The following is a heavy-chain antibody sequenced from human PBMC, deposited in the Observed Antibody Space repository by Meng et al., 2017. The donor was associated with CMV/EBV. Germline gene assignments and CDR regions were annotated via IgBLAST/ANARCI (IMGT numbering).Heavy chain of an antibody. CDR1: GYY. CDR3: ARGGGYCSSTSCYQRRYWYFDL. D-gene: IGHD2-2*01. J-gene: IGHJ2*01. Sequence: GYYWSWLRQPPGKGLEWIGEINHSGSTNYNPSLKSRVTISVDTSKNQFSLKLSSVTAADTAVYYCARGGGYCSSTSCYQRRYWYFDLWGRGTLVTVSS. CDR2: INHSGST. V-gene: IGHV4-34*01.